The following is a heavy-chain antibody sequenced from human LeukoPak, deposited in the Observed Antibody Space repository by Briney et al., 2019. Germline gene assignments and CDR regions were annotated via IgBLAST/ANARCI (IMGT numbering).Heavy chain of an antibody. D-gene: IGHD5-18*01. V-gene: IGHV3-7*01. CDR3: ARDKTRGLGYSYSKSGNYFDY. Sequence: PGGSLRLSCAASGFTFTNNFMSWVRQVPGKGLEWVANIKQDGSEKTYADSVRGRFTIFRDNAKDSVYLQMNSLRAEDSAVYSCARDKTRGLGYSYSKSGNYFDYWGQGTLVTVSS. J-gene: IGHJ4*02. CDR2: IKQDGSEK. CDR1: GFTFTNNF.